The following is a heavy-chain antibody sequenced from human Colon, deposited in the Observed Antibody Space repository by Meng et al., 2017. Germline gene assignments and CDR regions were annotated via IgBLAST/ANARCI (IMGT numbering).Heavy chain of an antibody. CDR2: INPGNGDT. CDR1: GYPFSHYA. CDR3: AKDQDFGGTPDS. Sequence: QVVQSGAGVKEAGASVKVSCKPSGYPFSHYALHWVRQAPGQRLEWMGWINPGNGDTKASHKFQGRLTITRDTSASTAYMELSSLRSEDTAVYYCAKDQDFGGTPDSWGQGTLVTVSS. V-gene: IGHV1-3*01. J-gene: IGHJ4*02. D-gene: IGHD4-23*01.